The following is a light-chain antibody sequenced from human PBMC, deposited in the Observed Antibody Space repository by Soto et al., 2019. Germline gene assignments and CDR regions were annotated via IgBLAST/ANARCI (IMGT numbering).Light chain of an antibody. J-gene: IGLJ3*02. CDR2: EVT. V-gene: IGLV2-11*01. Sequence: QSALTQPRSVSGSPGQSVTISCTGTSSDVGGDKYVSWYQQHPGKAPKFIIYEVTKRPSGVPDRFSGSKSGATASLTISGLQAEDEADYYCAAWDDSLRGWVFGGGTKLTVL. CDR1: SSDVGGDKY. CDR3: AAWDDSLRGWV.